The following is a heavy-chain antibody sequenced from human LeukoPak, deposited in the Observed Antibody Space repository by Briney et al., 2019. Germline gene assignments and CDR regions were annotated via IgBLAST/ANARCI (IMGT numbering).Heavy chain of an antibody. V-gene: IGHV3-23*01. Sequence: GGSLRLSCAASGFTFTSYAMNWVRQASGKGLEWVSSISRSGGSTYYADSVKGRFTISRDNAKNTLYLQMNSLRAEDTAVYYCARDGTYGNFDYWGLGTLVTVSS. J-gene: IGHJ4*02. CDR2: ISRSGGST. CDR1: GFTFTSYA. CDR3: ARDGTYGNFDY. D-gene: IGHD3-10*01.